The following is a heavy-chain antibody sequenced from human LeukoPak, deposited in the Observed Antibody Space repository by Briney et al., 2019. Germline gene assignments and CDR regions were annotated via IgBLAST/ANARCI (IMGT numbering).Heavy chain of an antibody. V-gene: IGHV1-2*06. Sequence: ASVKVSCKASGYTFTGYYMHWVRQAPGQGLEWMGRINPNSGGTNYAQKFQGRVTMTRDTFIGTAYMELSRLRSDDTAVYYCARDVVVGNAFDFWGQGPMVTVSS. J-gene: IGHJ3*01. CDR1: GYTFTGYY. D-gene: IGHD2-21*01. CDR3: ARDVVVGNAFDF. CDR2: INPNSGGT.